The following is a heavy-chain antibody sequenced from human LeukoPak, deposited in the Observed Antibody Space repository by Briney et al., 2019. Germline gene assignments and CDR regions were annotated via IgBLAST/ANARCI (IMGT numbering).Heavy chain of an antibody. V-gene: IGHV4-39*01. CDR2: IYYSGST. D-gene: IGHD2-2*01. J-gene: IGHJ4*02. Sequence: SETLSLTCTVSGGSISSSSYYWGWIRQPPGKGLEWIGSIYYSGSTYYNPSLKSRVTISVDTSKNLFSLKLSSVTAADTAVYYCARQGIVVVPAAMLALDYFDYWGQGTLVTASS. CDR3: ARQGIVVVPAAMLALDYFDY. CDR1: GGSISSSSYY.